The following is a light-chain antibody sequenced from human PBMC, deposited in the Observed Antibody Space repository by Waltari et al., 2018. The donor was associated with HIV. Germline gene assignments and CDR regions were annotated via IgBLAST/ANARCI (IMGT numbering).Light chain of an antibody. CDR2: RNN. J-gene: IGLJ1*01. CDR1: SSNIGSNY. CDR3: ASWDDSLNGYV. Sequence: QSVLTQPPSASGTPGQRVTISCSGSSSNIGSNYVYWFQQLPGTAPNLLMYRNNQRPSGVPDRVSGSKSGTSASLAISGLQSEDEADYYCASWDDSLNGYVFGTGTKVTVL. V-gene: IGLV1-47*01.